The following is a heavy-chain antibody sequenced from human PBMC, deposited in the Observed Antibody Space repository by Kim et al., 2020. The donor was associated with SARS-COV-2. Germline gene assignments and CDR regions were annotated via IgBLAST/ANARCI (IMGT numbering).Heavy chain of an antibody. CDR1: GFTFSGSA. V-gene: IGHV3-73*01. J-gene: IGHJ4*02. CDR3: NRHELGSGNKSVDY. Sequence: GGSLRLSCAASGFTFSGSAMHWVRQASGKGLEWVGRIRSKANSYASAYAASVKCRFTIARDDSNNTAYLQMNSLKTGDTSVYYCNRHELGSGNKSVDYWGQGTLVTVSS. CDR2: IRSKANSYAS. D-gene: IGHD3-10*01.